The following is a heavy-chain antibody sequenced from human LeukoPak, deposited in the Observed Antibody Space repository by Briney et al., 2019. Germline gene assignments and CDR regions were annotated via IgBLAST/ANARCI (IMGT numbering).Heavy chain of an antibody. CDR1: GFTFSSYV. CDR2: ISGSGDST. V-gene: IGHV3-23*01. Sequence: PGGSLRLSCAASGFTFSSYVMSCDRQAPGKGPEWVSAISGSGDSTFYADSVKGRFTISRDNSKITLYLQMNSLRADDTAVYYRAKDHLYCGGDCHPFDYWGQGILVTVSS. CDR3: AKDHLYCGGDCHPFDY. D-gene: IGHD2-21*02. J-gene: IGHJ4*02.